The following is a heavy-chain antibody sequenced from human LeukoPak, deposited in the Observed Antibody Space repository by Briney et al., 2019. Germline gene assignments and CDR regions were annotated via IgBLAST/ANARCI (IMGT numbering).Heavy chain of an antibody. CDR3: AALNPLVPYYFDY. CDR1: GFTFSSYA. D-gene: IGHD6-13*01. CDR2: ISGSGGST. V-gene: IGHV3-23*01. J-gene: IGHJ4*02. Sequence: PGGSLRLSCAASGFTFSSYAMSWVRQAPGKGLEWVSAISGSGGSTYYADSVKGRFTISRDNSKNTLYLQMNGLRAEDTAVYYCAALNPLVPYYFDYWGQGTLVTVSS.